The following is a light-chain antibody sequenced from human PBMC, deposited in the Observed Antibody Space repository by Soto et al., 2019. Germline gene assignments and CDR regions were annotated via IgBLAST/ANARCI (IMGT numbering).Light chain of an antibody. Sequence: DIQLTQSPSFLSASVGDRVTITCRASQAISSFLAWFHQKPGKAPKLLIYAASTLQSGVPSRFSGSGSGTEFALTISSLQPEDFETYYCQQVHSYPPSFGGGTKVEI. CDR2: AAS. CDR3: QQVHSYPPS. J-gene: IGKJ4*01. V-gene: IGKV1-9*01. CDR1: QAISSF.